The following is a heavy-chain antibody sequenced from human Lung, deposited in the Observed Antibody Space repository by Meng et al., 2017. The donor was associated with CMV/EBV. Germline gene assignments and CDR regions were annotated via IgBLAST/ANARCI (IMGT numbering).Heavy chain of an antibody. CDR2: ISAYNGNT. V-gene: IGHV1-18*01. CDR3: ARVEVGITSGDY. CDR1: GYTVTNYG. Sequence: GGEGKNPGASVKVSCKSSGYTVTNYGITWVRQAPGQGLEWMGWISAYNGNTNYAQTLQGRLTMTTDTSTSTAYMELRSLRSDDTAVYYCARVEVGITSGDYWGQGTLVTVSS. D-gene: IGHD1-26*01. J-gene: IGHJ4*02.